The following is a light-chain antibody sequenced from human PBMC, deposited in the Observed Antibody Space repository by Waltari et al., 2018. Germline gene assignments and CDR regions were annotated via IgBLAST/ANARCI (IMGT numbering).Light chain of an antibody. J-gene: IGLJ2*01. V-gene: IGLV1-44*01. CDR3: ATWDDSLNGVV. Sequence: QPVLTQPPSASGTPGQRVTISCAGSRSNIGDFAVHWYQHLPQTAPKLPSYSDYRRPSGVTDRFSGSQSGTSASLAISGLQSEDEADYYCATWDDSLNGVVFGGGTKLTVL. CDR2: SDY. CDR1: RSNIGDFA.